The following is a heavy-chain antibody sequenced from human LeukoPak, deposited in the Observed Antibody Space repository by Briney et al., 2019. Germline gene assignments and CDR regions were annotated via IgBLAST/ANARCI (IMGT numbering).Heavy chain of an antibody. V-gene: IGHV1-8*03. Sequence: SSVKVSCKASGYTFTSYDINWVRQAAGQGLEWMGWVNPDTGNTAYARKFQGRVTITRNTSINTVYMELSSLRSEDTAMYYCAREGDSWGQGTLVTVSS. CDR3: AREGDS. J-gene: IGHJ4*02. CDR2: VNPDTGNT. CDR1: GYTFTSYD.